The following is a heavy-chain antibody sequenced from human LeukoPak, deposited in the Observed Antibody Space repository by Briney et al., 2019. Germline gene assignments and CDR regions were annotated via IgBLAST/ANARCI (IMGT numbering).Heavy chain of an antibody. Sequence: SETLSLTCAVYGGSLSKYYWTWIRQSPGKGLEWIGEINHRGSTNLNPSLKSRVTSSVDTSKYQFSLKLTSVTAADAAVYYCASSVGSTDYWGQGTLVTVSS. D-gene: IGHD1-26*01. CDR1: GGSLSKYY. J-gene: IGHJ4*02. V-gene: IGHV4-34*01. CDR3: ASSVGSTDY. CDR2: INHRGST.